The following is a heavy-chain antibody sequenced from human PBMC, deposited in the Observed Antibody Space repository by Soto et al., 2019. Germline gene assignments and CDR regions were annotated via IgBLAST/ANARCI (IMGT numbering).Heavy chain of an antibody. CDR3: ARGGADTYYYDSSVLGWFDP. V-gene: IGHV3-74*01. Sequence: EVQLVESGGGLVQPGGSLRLSCAASGFTFSSYWMHWVRQAPGKGLVWVSRINSDGSSTSYADSVKGRFTISRDNAKNTLYLQMNSLRAEDTAVYYCARGGADTYYYDSSVLGWFDPWGQGTLVTVSS. CDR2: INSDGSST. CDR1: GFTFSSYW. D-gene: IGHD3-22*01. J-gene: IGHJ5*02.